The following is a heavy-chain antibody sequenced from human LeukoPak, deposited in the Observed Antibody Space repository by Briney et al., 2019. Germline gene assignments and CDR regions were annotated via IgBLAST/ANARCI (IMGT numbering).Heavy chain of an antibody. CDR2: ISSTSSYT. D-gene: IGHD3-3*01. Sequence: GGSLRLSCAASGFTFSSYSMNWVRQAPGKGLEWVSSISSTSSYTYYADSVKGRFTISRDNAKNSLSLQMNSLRVEDTALYYCARGGISIFGVVIYMDVWGKGTTVTVSS. CDR1: GFTFSSYS. CDR3: ARGGISIFGVVIYMDV. J-gene: IGHJ6*03. V-gene: IGHV3-21*04.